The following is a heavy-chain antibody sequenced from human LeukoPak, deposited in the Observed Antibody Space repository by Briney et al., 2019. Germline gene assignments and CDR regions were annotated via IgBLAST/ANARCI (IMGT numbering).Heavy chain of an antibody. CDR3: ARRITIFGVVILDAFDI. CDR2: INPNSGGT. V-gene: IGHV1-2*02. D-gene: IGHD3-3*01. Sequence: GASVKVSCKXSGYTFTGYYMHWVRQAPGQGLEWMGWINPNSGGTNYAQKFQGRVTMTRDTSISTAYMELSRLRSDDTAVYYCARRITIFGVVILDAFDIRGQGAMVTVSS. CDR1: GYTFTGYY. J-gene: IGHJ3*02.